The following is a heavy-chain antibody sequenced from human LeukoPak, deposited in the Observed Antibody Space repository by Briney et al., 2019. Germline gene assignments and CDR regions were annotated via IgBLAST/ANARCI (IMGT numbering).Heavy chain of an antibody. Sequence: SETLSLTCTVSGGSISSYYWSWIRQPPGKGLEWIGYIYYSGGTNYNPSLKSRVTISVDTSKNQFSLKLSSVTAADTAVYYCATINYDFWSGYSDAHYYYYGMDVWGQGTTVTVSS. CDR3: ATINYDFWSGYSDAHYYYYGMDV. CDR2: IYYSGGT. V-gene: IGHV4-59*08. J-gene: IGHJ6*02. D-gene: IGHD3-3*01. CDR1: GGSISSYY.